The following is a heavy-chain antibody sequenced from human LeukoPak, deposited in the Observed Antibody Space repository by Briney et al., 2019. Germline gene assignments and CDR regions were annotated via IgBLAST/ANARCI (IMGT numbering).Heavy chain of an antibody. CDR3: ARRSYGLVLFHTHNWFDP. J-gene: IGHJ5*02. V-gene: IGHV1-8*01. CDR2: MNPNSGNT. CDR1: GYTFTSYD. Sequence: ASVKVSCKASGYTFTSYDINWVRQATGQGREGMGWMNPNSGNTGYAQKFQGRVTITRNTSISTAYMDLSSLRSEDTAVYYCARRSYGLVLFHTHNWFDPWGQGTLVTVSS. D-gene: IGHD3-16*01.